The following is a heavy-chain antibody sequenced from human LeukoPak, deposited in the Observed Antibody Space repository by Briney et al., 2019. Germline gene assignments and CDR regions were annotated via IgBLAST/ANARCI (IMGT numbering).Heavy chain of an antibody. D-gene: IGHD6-19*01. V-gene: IGHV3-48*03. J-gene: IGHJ4*02. CDR1: GFTFSSYE. CDR3: ARKVAAPDY. Sequence: GGSLRLSCAASGFTFSSYEMNWVRQAPGKGLEWVSYISRSGSTIYYADSVRGRFTISRDNSKNTLYLQMNSLRAEDTAVYYCARKVAAPDYWGQGTLVTVSS. CDR2: ISRSGSTI.